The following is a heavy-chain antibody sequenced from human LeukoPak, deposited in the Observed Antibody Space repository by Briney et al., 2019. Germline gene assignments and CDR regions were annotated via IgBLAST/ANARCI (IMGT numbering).Heavy chain of an antibody. CDR1: GFTLSRYA. CDR2: IQFDGDNK. CDR3: AKRWDTTWSYFDL. Sequence: GGSLRLSCVASGFTLSRYAMHWVRQAPGKGLEWVAFIQFDGDNKYYADSVKGRFTISRDNSQNTLYLQMNSLTVEDTAVYYCAKRWDTTWSYFDLWLQGTLVTVSS. D-gene: IGHD1-26*01. J-gene: IGHJ4*02. V-gene: IGHV3-30*02.